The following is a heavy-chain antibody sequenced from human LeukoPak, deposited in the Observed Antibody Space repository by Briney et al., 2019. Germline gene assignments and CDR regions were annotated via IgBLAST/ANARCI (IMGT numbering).Heavy chain of an antibody. V-gene: IGHV3-48*01. D-gene: IGHD3-22*01. CDR2: ISSSSSTI. Sequence: PGGSLRLSCAASGFTFSSYSMSWVRQAPGKGLEWVSYISSSSSTIYYADSVKGRFTISRDNAKNSLYLQMNSLRAEDTAVYYCARGVAYYYDSSGFNWFDPWGQGTLVTVSS. CDR3: ARGVAYYYDSSGFNWFDP. CDR1: GFTFSSYS. J-gene: IGHJ5*02.